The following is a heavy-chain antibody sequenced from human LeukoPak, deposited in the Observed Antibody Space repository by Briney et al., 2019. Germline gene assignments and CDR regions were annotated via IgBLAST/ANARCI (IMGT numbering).Heavy chain of an antibody. V-gene: IGHV5-51*01. D-gene: IGHD3-10*01. CDR3: AIFGDKYGSGSYGDS. CDR1: GYTFSNYW. CDR2: IYPDDSDT. Sequence: GEPLKISCKGFGYTFSNYWIGWVRQMPGKGLEWVGIIYPDDSDTRYSTSFQGQVTISADKSITTAFLQRSSLKASDTAMYYCAIFGDKYGSGSYGDSWGQGTLVTVSS. J-gene: IGHJ4*02.